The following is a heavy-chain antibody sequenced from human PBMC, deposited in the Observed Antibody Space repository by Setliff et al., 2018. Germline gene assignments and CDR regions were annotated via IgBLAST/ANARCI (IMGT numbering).Heavy chain of an antibody. CDR1: GFTFSGSA. CDR2: IRSKAYTYAT. CDR3: TRHGSFYSDSSGYYYGTDYYYYYMDV. Sequence: HPGGSLRLSCAASGFTFSGSAMHWVRQASGKGLERVGRIRSKAYTYATTYTASVKGRFTISRDDSKNTAYLQMNSLKTEDTAVYYCTRHGSFYSDSSGYYYGTDYYYYYMDVWGKGTTVTVSS. J-gene: IGHJ6*03. D-gene: IGHD3-22*01. V-gene: IGHV3-73*01.